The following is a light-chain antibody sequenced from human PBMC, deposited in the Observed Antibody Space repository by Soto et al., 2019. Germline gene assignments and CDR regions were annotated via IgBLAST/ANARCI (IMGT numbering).Light chain of an antibody. CDR2: EVS. V-gene: IGLV2-8*01. CDR1: SIDVGGYNY. J-gene: IGLJ1*01. CDR3: SSYAGSNVV. Sequence: QSVLTQPPSASGSPGQSVTISCTRTSIDVGGYNYVSWYQQHPGKAPKLMIYEVSKRPSGVPDRFSGSKSGNTASPTVSGLQAEDEADYYCSSYAGSNVVFGTGTKVTVL.